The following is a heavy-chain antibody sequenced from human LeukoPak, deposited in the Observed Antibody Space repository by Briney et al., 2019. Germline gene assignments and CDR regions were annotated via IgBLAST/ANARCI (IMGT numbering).Heavy chain of an antibody. V-gene: IGHV1-69*04. CDR2: IIPILGIA. D-gene: IGHD7-27*01. J-gene: IGHJ5*02. CDR3: ARDPSPTGVNWFDP. CDR1: GYTLTELS. Sequence: ASVKVSCKVSGYTLTELSMHWVRQAPGQGLEWMGRIIPILGIANYAQKFQGRVTITADKSTSTAYMELSSLRSEDTAVYYCARDPSPTGVNWFDPWGQGTLVTVSS.